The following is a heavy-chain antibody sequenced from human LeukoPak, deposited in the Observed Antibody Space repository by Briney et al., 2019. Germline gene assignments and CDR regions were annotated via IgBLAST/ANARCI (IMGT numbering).Heavy chain of an antibody. D-gene: IGHD4-23*01. CDR3: ARAHTVVTPGYYYYMDV. CDR2: INPNSGGT. Sequence: AASVKVSCKASGYTFTGYYMHWVRQAPGQGLEWMGWINPNSGGTNYAQKFQGRVTMTRDTSISTAYMELSRLRSDDTAVYYCARAHTVVTPGYYYYMDVWGKGTTVTVSS. CDR1: GYTFTGYY. J-gene: IGHJ6*03. V-gene: IGHV1-2*02.